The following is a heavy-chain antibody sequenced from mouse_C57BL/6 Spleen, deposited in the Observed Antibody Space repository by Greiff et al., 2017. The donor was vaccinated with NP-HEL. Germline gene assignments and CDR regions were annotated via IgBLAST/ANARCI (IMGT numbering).Heavy chain of an antibody. V-gene: IGHV1-15*01. CDR1: GYTFTDSE. CDR3: TILLCYGNAWFAY. Sequence: VKLMESGAELVRPGASVTLSCKASGYTFTDSEMHWVKQTPVHGLEWIGAIDPETGGTAYNQKFKGKAILTADKSSSTAYMELRSLTSEDSAVYYCTILLCYGNAWFAYWGQGTLVTVSA. J-gene: IGHJ3*01. D-gene: IGHD2-1*01. CDR2: IDPETGGT.